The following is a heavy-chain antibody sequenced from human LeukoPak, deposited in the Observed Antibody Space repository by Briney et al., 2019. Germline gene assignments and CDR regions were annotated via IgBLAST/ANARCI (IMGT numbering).Heavy chain of an antibody. V-gene: IGHV1-69*13. CDR3: ARSSTSCYFCAFDI. Sequence: SVKVSCKASGGTFSSYAISWVRQAPGQGLEWMGGIISIFGTANYAQKFQGRVTITADESTSTAYMELSSLRSEDTAVYYCARSSTSCYFCAFDIWGQGTMVTVSS. J-gene: IGHJ3*02. CDR2: IISIFGTA. CDR1: GGTFSSYA. D-gene: IGHD2-2*01.